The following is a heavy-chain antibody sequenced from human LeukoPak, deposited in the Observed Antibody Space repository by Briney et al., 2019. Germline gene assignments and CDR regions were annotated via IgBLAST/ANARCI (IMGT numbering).Heavy chain of an antibody. CDR1: GGSFSGYY. Sequence: KTSETLSLTCAVYGGSFSGYYWSWIRQPPGKGLEWIGEINHSGSTNYNPSLKSRVTISVDTSKNQFSLKLSSVTAADTAVYYCARDLESCGMDVWGQGTTVTVSS. J-gene: IGHJ6*02. V-gene: IGHV4-34*01. CDR2: INHSGST. CDR3: ARDLESCGMDV. D-gene: IGHD5-24*01.